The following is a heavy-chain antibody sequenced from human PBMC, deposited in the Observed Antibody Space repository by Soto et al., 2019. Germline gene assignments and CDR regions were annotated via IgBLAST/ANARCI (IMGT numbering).Heavy chain of an antibody. CDR1: GYSFTSYW. J-gene: IGHJ6*02. CDR3: AIAPYSSSPGMDV. D-gene: IGHD6-6*01. CDR2: IYPGDSDT. Sequence: GESLKISCKGCGYSFTSYWIGWVRQMPGKGLEWMGIIYPGDSDTRYSPSFQGQVTISADKSISTAYLQWSSLKASDTAMYYCAIAPYSSSPGMDVSRQGTTVTVSS. V-gene: IGHV5-51*01.